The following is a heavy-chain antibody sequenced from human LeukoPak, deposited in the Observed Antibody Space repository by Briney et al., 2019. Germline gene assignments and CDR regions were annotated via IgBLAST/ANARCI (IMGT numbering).Heavy chain of an antibody. J-gene: IGHJ6*02. CDR2: FDPEDGET. V-gene: IGHV1-24*01. D-gene: IGHD3-16*01. CDR1: GYTLTELS. CDR3: ATGPIGAPYGMDV. Sequence: ASVKVSCKVSGYTLTELSMHWVRQAPGKGLAGMGGFDPEDGETIYAQKFQGRVTMTEDTSTDTAYMELSSLRSEDTAVYYCATGPIGAPYGMDVWGQGTTVTVSS.